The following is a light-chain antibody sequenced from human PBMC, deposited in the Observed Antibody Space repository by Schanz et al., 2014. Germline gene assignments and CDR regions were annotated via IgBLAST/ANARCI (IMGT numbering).Light chain of an antibody. Sequence: DIQMTQSPSTLSASVGDRVTLTCRATQSLSTWLAWYQQKPGKAPELLIYDASSLDTGVPSRFIGTGSGTEFTLTISSLQPEDFATYYCQQSYTSPRTFGQGTKLEI. J-gene: IGKJ2*01. CDR2: DAS. V-gene: IGKV1-5*01. CDR3: QQSYTSPRT. CDR1: QSLSTW.